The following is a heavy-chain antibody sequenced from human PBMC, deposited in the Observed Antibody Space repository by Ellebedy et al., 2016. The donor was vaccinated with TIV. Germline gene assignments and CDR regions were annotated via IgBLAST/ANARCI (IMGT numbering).Heavy chain of an antibody. D-gene: IGHD3-10*01. CDR2: ISAYNGNT. Sequence: ASVKVSCKASGYTFTSYGISWVRQAPGQGLEWMGWISAYNGNTNYAQKLQGRVTMTTDTSTSTAYMELRSLRSDDTAVYYCARDSSHYGSGSYYMNYWYFDLWGRGTLVTVSS. J-gene: IGHJ2*01. CDR3: ARDSSHYGSGSYYMNYWYFDL. CDR1: GYTFTSYG. V-gene: IGHV1-18*01.